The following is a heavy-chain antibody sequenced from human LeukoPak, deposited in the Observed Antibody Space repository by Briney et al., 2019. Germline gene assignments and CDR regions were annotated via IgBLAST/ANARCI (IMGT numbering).Heavy chain of an antibody. CDR3: ATDRADYFDY. V-gene: IGHV1-69*04. CDR2: IIPILGIA. CDR1: GHTFSSYA. Sequence: ASVEVSCKASGHTFSSYAICWVRQAPGQGLEWMGRIIPILGIANYAQKFQGRVTITADKSTSTAYMELSSLRSEDTAEYYCATDRADYFDYWGQGTLVTVSS. J-gene: IGHJ4*02. D-gene: IGHD6-13*01.